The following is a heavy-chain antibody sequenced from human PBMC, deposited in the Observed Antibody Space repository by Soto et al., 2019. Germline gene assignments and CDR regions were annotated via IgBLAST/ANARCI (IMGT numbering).Heavy chain of an antibody. CDR1: GGSFSGYY. J-gene: IGHJ5*02. CDR2: INHSGST. Sequence: QVQLQQWGAGLLKPSETLSLTCAVYGGSFSGYYWNWVRQPPGKGLEWIGEINHSGSTNYTPSLKSRVSISVDTSKTQFSLKLSSVTAADTAVYYCARQPRFDPWGQGTLVTVSS. CDR3: ARQPRFDP. V-gene: IGHV4-34*01.